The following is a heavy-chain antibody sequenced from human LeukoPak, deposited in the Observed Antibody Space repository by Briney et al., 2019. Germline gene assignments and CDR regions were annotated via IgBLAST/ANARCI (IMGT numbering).Heavy chain of an antibody. Sequence: SETLSLTCAVYGGSFSGYYWSWIRQPPGKGLEWIGEINHSGSTNYNPSLKSRVTISVDTSKNQFSLKLSSVTAADTAVYYCARTTTVTPALGIDYWGQGTLVT. CDR1: GGSFSGYY. CDR2: INHSGST. CDR3: ARTTTVTPALGIDY. J-gene: IGHJ4*02. D-gene: IGHD4-17*01. V-gene: IGHV4-34*01.